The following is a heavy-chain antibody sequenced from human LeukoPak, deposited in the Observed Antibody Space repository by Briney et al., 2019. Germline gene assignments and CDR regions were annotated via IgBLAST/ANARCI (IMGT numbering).Heavy chain of an antibody. Sequence: ASVTVSCKASGYTFTSYYMHWVRQAPGQGLEGMGIINPSGGSTSYAQKLQGRVTMTRDTSTSTVYMELSSLRSEDTAVYYCARRGVGATGSFDYWGQGTLVTVSS. CDR3: ARRGVGATGSFDY. CDR1: GYTFTSYY. D-gene: IGHD1-26*01. J-gene: IGHJ4*02. V-gene: IGHV1-46*01. CDR2: INPSGGST.